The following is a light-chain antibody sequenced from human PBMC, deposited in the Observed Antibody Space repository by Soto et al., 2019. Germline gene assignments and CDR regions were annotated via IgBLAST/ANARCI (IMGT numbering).Light chain of an antibody. CDR1: EDIGSN. CDR3: QQRSSWPLT. J-gene: IGKJ4*01. V-gene: IGKV3-15*01. Sequence: EVLFTQSTSTLSVSHGARATLTGEANEDIGSNVAWYQQKAGQPPRLFIYGASTRATSIPARFSGSGSGTEFTLTISSLQSEDFAVYSCQQRSSWPLTFGGGTKVDIK. CDR2: GAS.